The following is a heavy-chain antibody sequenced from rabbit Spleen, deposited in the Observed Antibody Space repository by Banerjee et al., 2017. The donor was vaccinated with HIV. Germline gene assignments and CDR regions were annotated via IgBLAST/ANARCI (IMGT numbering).Heavy chain of an antibody. J-gene: IGHJ6*01. V-gene: IGHV1S40*01. CDR2: IDAGASDFT. CDR1: GVSFSFNSY. Sequence: QSLEESGGDLVKPGASLTLTCTASGVSFSFNSYMCWVRQAPGKGLEWIACIDAGASDFTYFASWAKGRFTISKTSSTTVTLQMTSLTAADTATYFCARDTSSSFSSYGMDLWARGPSSPS. D-gene: IGHD1-1*01. CDR3: ARDTSSSFSSYGMDL.